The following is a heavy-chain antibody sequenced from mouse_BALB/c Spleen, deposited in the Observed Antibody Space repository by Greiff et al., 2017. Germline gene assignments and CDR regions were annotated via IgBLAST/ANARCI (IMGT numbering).Heavy chain of an antibody. CDR3: TRGYGYY. CDR2: IYPSDSYT. V-gene: IGHV1-69*02. D-gene: IGHD1-2*01. J-gene: IGHJ2*01. CDR1: GYTFTSYW. Sequence: QVQLQQPGAELVRPGASVKLSCKASGYTFTSYWINWVKQRPGQGLEWIGNIYPSDSYTNYNQKFKDKATLTVDKSSSTAYMQLSSPTSEDSAVYYCTRGYGYYWGQGTTLTVSS.